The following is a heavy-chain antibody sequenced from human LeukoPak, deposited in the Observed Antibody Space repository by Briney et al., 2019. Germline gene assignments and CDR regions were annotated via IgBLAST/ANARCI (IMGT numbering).Heavy chain of an antibody. CDR1: GGSISSYY. CDR2: IYTGGST. V-gene: IGHV4-4*07. Sequence: SETLSLTCSVSGGSISSYYWSWIRQPAGKGLEWIGRIYTGGSTNYNPSLKSRVTMSVDTSKNQFSLKLSSVTAADTAVYYCAGSPREMFDILTGYRHYYFAYWGQGTLVTVSS. CDR3: AGSPREMFDILTGYRHYYFAY. J-gene: IGHJ4*02. D-gene: IGHD3-9*01.